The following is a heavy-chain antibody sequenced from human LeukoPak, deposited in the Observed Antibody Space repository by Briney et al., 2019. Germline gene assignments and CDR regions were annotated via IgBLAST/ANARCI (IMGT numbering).Heavy chain of an antibody. CDR1: GFTFSSYA. D-gene: IGHD6-13*01. CDR3: ANGAAAGSWAY. CDR2: ISDSGSNT. J-gene: IGHJ4*02. V-gene: IGHV3-23*01. Sequence: GGSLRLSCIASGFTFSSYAIGWVRQAPGKGLEWVSSISDSGSNTFCGDSVKGRFTISRDNSKSTLYLQMNSLRVEDTAIYYCANGAAAGSWAYWGQGTLVTVSS.